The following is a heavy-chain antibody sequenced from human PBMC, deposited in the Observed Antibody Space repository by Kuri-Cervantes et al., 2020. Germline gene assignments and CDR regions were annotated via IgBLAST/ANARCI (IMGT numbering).Heavy chain of an antibody. D-gene: IGHD6-13*01. CDR2: LSHDGSSI. Sequence: GESLKISCVASGFTFSSYVMHWVRQAPGKGLEWVAVLSHDGSSIYYASSVKGRFTISRDNSKNTLYLQMNSLRAEDTAVYYCARVGIAAAGPYYFDYWGQGTLVTVSS. J-gene: IGHJ4*02. CDR3: ARVGIAAAGPYYFDY. V-gene: IGHV3-30*01. CDR1: GFTFSSYV.